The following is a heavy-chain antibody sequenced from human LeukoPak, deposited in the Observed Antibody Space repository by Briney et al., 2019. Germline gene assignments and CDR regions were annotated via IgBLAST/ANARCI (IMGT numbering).Heavy chain of an antibody. CDR1: GGTFSSYA. V-gene: IGHV1-69*13. D-gene: IGHD2-2*03. Sequence: SVTVSCKASGGTFSSYAISWVRQAPGQGLEWMGGIIPIFGTANYAQKFQGRVTITADESTSTAYMELSSLRSEDTAVYYCARDSGYCSSTSCYQDSYGMDVWGQGTTVTVSS. CDR3: ARDSGYCSSTSCYQDSYGMDV. J-gene: IGHJ6*02. CDR2: IIPIFGTA.